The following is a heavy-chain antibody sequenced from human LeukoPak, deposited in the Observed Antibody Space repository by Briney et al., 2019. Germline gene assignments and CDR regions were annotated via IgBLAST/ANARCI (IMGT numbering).Heavy chain of an antibody. J-gene: IGHJ4*02. D-gene: IGHD2-2*01. V-gene: IGHV3-11*01. CDR3: ARPYCSSTSCYAHY. CDR2: ISSSGSTI. CDR1: GFTFSDYY. Sequence: PGGSLRLSCAASGFTFSDYYMSWIRQAPGKGLEWVSYISSSGSTIYYADSVKGRFTISRGNAKNSLYLQMNSLRAEDTAVYYCARPYCSSTSCYAHYWGQGTLVTVSS.